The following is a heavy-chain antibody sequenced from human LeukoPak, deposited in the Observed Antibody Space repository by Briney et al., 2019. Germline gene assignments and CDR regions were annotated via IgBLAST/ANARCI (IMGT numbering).Heavy chain of an antibody. CDR2: IYTSGST. Sequence: SETLSLTCTVSGASISSYYWSWIRQPAGKGLEWIRRIYTSGSTNYNPSLKSRVTMSVDTSKNQFSLKLSSVTAADTAVYYCARDSGGVWPHYYFDYWGQGTLVTVSS. V-gene: IGHV4-4*07. CDR1: GASISSYY. D-gene: IGHD3-16*01. J-gene: IGHJ4*02. CDR3: ARDSGGVWPHYYFDY.